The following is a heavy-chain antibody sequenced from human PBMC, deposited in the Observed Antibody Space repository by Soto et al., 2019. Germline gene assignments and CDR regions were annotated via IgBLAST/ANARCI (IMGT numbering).Heavy chain of an antibody. Sequence: ASVKVSCKASGYTFTGYYMHWVRQAPGQGLEWMGWINPNSGGTNYAQKFQGRVTMTRDTSISTAYMELSRLRSDDTAVYYCARDLPDYDILTGYYNDAFDIWGQGTMVTVSS. CDR1: GYTFTGYY. V-gene: IGHV1-2*02. CDR3: ARDLPDYDILTGYYNDAFDI. D-gene: IGHD3-9*01. J-gene: IGHJ3*02. CDR2: INPNSGGT.